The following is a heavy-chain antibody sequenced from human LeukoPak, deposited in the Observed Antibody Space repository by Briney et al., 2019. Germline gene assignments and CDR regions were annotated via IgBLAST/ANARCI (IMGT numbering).Heavy chain of an antibody. D-gene: IGHD3-22*01. Sequence: GESLKISCKGSGYSFTSYWIGWVRQMPGKGLEWMGIIYPGDSDTRYSPSFQGQVTISADKSISTAYLQWSSLKASDTAMYYCARRGSYYDSSGYYRNVHRFDYWGQGTLVTVSS. CDR3: ARRGSYYDSSGYYRNVHRFDY. V-gene: IGHV5-51*01. CDR2: IYPGDSDT. J-gene: IGHJ4*02. CDR1: GYSFTSYW.